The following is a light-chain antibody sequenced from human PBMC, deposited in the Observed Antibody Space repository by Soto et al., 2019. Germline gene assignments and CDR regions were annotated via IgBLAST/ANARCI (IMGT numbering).Light chain of an antibody. Sequence: EIVMTQSPATLSVSPGERANLSCRASQSVSSNLAWYQHKPGQAPRLLIYGASTRATGIPARFSGSGSGTEFTLTISSLQSEDFAVYYCQQYNNWQTFGQGTKVEIK. CDR2: GAS. CDR1: QSVSSN. V-gene: IGKV3-15*01. J-gene: IGKJ1*01. CDR3: QQYNNWQT.